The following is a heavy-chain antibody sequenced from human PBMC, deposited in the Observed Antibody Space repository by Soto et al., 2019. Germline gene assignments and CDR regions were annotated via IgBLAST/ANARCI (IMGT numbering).Heavy chain of an antibody. Sequence: LSLSCAASGFTVSSSYMSWVRQAPGKGLEWVSFIHSAGNTFYADSVKGRFTISRDNSKNTLFLQMNSLRAEDTAVYYCASGEIYNYFGMDVWGQGTTVTVSS. CDR3: ASGEIYNYFGMDV. V-gene: IGHV3-53*05. J-gene: IGHJ6*02. D-gene: IGHD3-10*01. CDR2: IHSAGNT. CDR1: GFTVSSSY.